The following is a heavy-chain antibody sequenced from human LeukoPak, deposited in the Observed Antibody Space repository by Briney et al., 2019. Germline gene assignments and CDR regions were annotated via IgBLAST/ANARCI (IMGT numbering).Heavy chain of an antibody. V-gene: IGHV3-48*03. D-gene: IGHD3-22*01. Sequence: GGSLRLSCAASGFTFSSYEMNWVRQAPGKGLEWVSYISSSGSTIYYADSVKGRFTISRDNSKNTLYPQMNSLRAEDTAVYYCANAEGDSSGYYHGWFDPWGQGTLVTVSS. CDR1: GFTFSSYE. J-gene: IGHJ5*02. CDR3: ANAEGDSSGYYHGWFDP. CDR2: ISSSGSTI.